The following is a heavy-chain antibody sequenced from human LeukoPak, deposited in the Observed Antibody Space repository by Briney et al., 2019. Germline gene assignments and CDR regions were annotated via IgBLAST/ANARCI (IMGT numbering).Heavy chain of an antibody. J-gene: IGHJ5*01. V-gene: IGHV4-59*01. CDR3: ARDRWFDC. CDR1: GDSFTTNY. Sequence: SETLSLTCTVSGDSFTTNYWSWIRQSPGRGLEWIGYIIYSGSTTYNPSLKSRVTISLDTSKNQFSLKLSSVTAADTAVYYCARDRWFDCWGQGTLVTVSS. CDR2: IIYSGST.